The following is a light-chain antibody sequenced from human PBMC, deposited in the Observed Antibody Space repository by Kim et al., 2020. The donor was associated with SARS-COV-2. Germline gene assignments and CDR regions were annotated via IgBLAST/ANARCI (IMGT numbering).Light chain of an antibody. V-gene: IGKV1D-16*01. CDR2: AES. CDR1: QRIISC. J-gene: IGKJ1*01. CDR3: QQDNNCQLT. Sequence: ASVVGRVTITCRASQRIISCLAWLQQKPAKAPTTLIFAESSWQSGVPSTFIGSGSGTAFTLPTSSMQPDDVATSYCQQDNNCQLTFGQGTKLDIK.